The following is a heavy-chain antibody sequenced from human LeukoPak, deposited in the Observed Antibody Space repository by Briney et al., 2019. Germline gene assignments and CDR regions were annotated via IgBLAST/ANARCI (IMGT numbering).Heavy chain of an antibody. J-gene: IGHJ4*02. D-gene: IGHD3-22*01. Sequence: SETLSLTCTVSGGSISSSNYYWGWIRQPPGKGLEWIGSIYYSGSTYYNPSLKSRVTISADTSKNQFSLKLRSVTAADTAVYYCARANYYDSSGLRYWGQGTLVTVSS. CDR2: IYYSGST. CDR1: GGSISSSNYY. CDR3: ARANYYDSSGLRY. V-gene: IGHV4-39*07.